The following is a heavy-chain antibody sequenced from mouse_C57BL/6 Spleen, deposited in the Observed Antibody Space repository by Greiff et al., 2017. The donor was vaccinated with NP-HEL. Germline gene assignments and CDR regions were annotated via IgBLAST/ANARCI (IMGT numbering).Heavy chain of an antibody. D-gene: IGHD1-1*01. CDR3: TKDYYGSNWYFDV. CDR2: IDPEDGDT. CDR1: GFNIKDYY. V-gene: IGHV14-1*01. J-gene: IGHJ1*03. Sequence: VQLKQSGAELVRPGASVKLSCTASGFNIKDYYMHWVKQRPEQGLEWIGRIDPEDGDTEYAPKFQGKATMTADTSSNTAYLQLSSLTSEDTAVYYCTKDYYGSNWYFDVWGTGTTVTVSS.